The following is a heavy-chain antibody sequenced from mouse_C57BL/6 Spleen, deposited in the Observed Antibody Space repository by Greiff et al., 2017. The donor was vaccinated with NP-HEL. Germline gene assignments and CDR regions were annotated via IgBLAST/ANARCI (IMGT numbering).Heavy chain of an antibody. D-gene: IGHD1-1*01. CDR2: INPGSGGT. Sequence: VKLMESGAELVRPGTSVKVSCKASGYAFTNYLIEWVKQRPGQGLEWIGVINPGSGGTNYNEKFKGKATLTADKSSSTAYMQLSSLTSEDSAVYFCAREYGSSYWYFDVWGTGTTVTVSS. V-gene: IGHV1-54*01. CDR3: AREYGSSYWYFDV. J-gene: IGHJ1*03. CDR1: GYAFTNYL.